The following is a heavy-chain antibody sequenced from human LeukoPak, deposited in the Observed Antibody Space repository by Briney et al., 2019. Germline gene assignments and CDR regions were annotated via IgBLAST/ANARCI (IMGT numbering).Heavy chain of an antibody. Sequence: SETLSLTCTVSDAPIITTNYYWGWIRQPPGKGLEWIGSISYSGNAYYNPSLRSRLSISMDASKNQFSLKVRSVTAADTAVYYCARNLGQTWGTVTTDLWYFDHWGQGTLVPVSS. J-gene: IGHJ4*02. CDR2: ISYSGNA. D-gene: IGHD4-11*01. CDR1: DAPIITTNYY. CDR3: ARNLGQTWGTVTTDLWYFDH. V-gene: IGHV4-39*01.